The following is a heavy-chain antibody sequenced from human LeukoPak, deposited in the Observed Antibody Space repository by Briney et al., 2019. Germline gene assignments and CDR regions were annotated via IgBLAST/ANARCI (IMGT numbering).Heavy chain of an antibody. CDR1: GGTFSSYA. CDR3: ARGRWELLHYYYYMDV. J-gene: IGHJ6*03. Sequence: ASVKVSCKASGGTFSSYAINWVRQATGQGLEWMGWMNPNSGNTGYAQKFQGRVTMTRNTSISTAYMELSSLRSEDTAVYYCARGRWELLHYYYYMDVWGKGTTVTVSS. V-gene: IGHV1-8*02. D-gene: IGHD1-26*01. CDR2: MNPNSGNT.